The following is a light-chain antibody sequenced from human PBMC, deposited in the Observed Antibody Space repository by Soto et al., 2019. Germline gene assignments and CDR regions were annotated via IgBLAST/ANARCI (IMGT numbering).Light chain of an antibody. J-gene: IGKJ4*01. Sequence: EIVLTQSPGTLSLSPGERATLSCRASQSVAKNYLAWYQRKPGQAPRLLVYGASSRATGIPDRFSGSGSGTDFALTISRLEPEDFAVFYCQQYAASPITFGGGTEVEIK. CDR1: QSVAKNY. CDR3: QQYAASPIT. CDR2: GAS. V-gene: IGKV3-20*01.